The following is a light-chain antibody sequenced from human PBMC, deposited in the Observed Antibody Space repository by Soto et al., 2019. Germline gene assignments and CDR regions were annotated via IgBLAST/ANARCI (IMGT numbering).Light chain of an antibody. V-gene: IGLV2-14*01. CDR2: DVS. Sequence: QSALTQPASASGSPGQSITISCTGTSINIGGYNYVSWYQQHPGTAPKLMIYDVSNRSSGVPNRFSGSKSGHTASLTISGFEAEEEVVYYCSSFTSSSTYVVFGGGTKLTVL. CDR3: SSFTSSSTYVV. CDR1: SINIGGYNY. J-gene: IGLJ2*01.